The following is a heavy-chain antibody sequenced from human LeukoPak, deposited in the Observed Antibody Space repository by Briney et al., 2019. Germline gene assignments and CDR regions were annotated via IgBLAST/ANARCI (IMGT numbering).Heavy chain of an antibody. V-gene: IGHV1-69*13. J-gene: IGHJ4*02. CDR1: GGTFSSYA. Sequence: SVKVSCKASGGTFSSYAISWVRQAPGQGLEWMGGIIPIFGTANYAQKFQGRVTITADESTSTAYTELSSLRSEDTAVYYCARGGIIDANFGYWGQGTLVTVSS. D-gene: IGHD3-10*01. CDR2: IIPIFGTA. CDR3: ARGGIIDANFGY.